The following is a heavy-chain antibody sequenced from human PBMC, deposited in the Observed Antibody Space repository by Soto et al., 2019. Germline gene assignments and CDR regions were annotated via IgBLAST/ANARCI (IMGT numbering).Heavy chain of an antibody. V-gene: IGHV4-30-4*01. Sequence: QEQLQESGPGLVKPSQTLSLTCTVSGDSISHNDYYWNWFRQSPGKRLECIASIDYIGSNYFNPSLKRRVGISADTSTNLFSLKLRSVTAADTALYFCARDAPYYYGFDVWGQGTTVTVSS. CDR3: ARDAPYYYGFDV. J-gene: IGHJ6*02. CDR2: IDYIGSN. CDR1: GDSISHNDYY.